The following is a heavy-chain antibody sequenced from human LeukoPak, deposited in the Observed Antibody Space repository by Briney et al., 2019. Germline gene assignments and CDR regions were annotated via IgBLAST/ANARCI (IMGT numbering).Heavy chain of an antibody. J-gene: IGHJ4*02. CDR3: ARLVVVAATPGYFDY. Sequence: KPGGSLRLSCAASVFTFSDYYMSWVRQAPGKGLEWVSYITSSSYTSYADSVKDRFTISRDNAKNSLYLQMNSLRAEDTAIYYCARLVVVAATPGYFDYWGQGTLVTVSS. CDR2: ITSSSYT. CDR1: VFTFSDYY. D-gene: IGHD2-15*01. V-gene: IGHV3-11*06.